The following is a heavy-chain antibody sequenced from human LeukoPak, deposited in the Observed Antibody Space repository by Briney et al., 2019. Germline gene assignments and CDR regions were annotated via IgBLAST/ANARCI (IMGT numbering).Heavy chain of an antibody. D-gene: IGHD6-13*01. CDR3: ARLGLVPDIAAAGTFFDY. J-gene: IGHJ4*02. Sequence: GESLKISCKGSGYSFTSYWIGWVRQMPGKGLEWMGIIYPGDSDTRYSPSFQGQVTISADKSISTAYLQWSSLKASDTAMYYCARLGLVPDIAAAGTFFDYWGQGTLVTVSS. CDR1: GYSFTSYW. CDR2: IYPGDSDT. V-gene: IGHV5-51*01.